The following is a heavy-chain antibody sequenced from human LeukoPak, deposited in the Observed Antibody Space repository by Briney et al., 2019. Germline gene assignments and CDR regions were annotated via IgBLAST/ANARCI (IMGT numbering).Heavy chain of an antibody. V-gene: IGHV4-59*11. D-gene: IGHD2-15*01. J-gene: IGHJ4*02. CDR3: AREGGHYCSGGSCYPAPVN. CDR1: GGSISSHY. Sequence: SETLSLTCTVSGGSISSHYWSWIRQPPGKGLEGSGYIYYSGSTNYNPSLKSRVTISVDTSKNQFSLKLSSVTAADTAVYYCAREGGHYCSGGSCYPAPVNWGQGTLVTVSS. CDR2: IYYSGST.